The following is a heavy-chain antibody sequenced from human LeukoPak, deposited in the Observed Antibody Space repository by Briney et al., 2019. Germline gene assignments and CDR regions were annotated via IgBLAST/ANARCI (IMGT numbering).Heavy chain of an antibody. V-gene: IGHV3-21*01. CDR1: GFTFSSYS. CDR2: ISSSSSYI. J-gene: IGHJ4*02. D-gene: IGHD2-15*01. CDR3: ARDRMVAATAFDY. Sequence: GGSLRLSCAASGFTFSSYSMNWVRQAPGKGLEWVSSISSSSSYIYYADSAKGRFTISRDNAKNSLYLQMNSLRAEDTAVYYCARDRMVAATAFDYWGQGTLVTVSS.